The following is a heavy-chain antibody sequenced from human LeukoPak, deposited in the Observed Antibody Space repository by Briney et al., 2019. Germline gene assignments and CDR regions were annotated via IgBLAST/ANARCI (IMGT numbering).Heavy chain of an antibody. D-gene: IGHD4-17*01. CDR3: ASHGDYDAFDI. CDR2: INSVGSST. CDR1: RVTFSNYW. Sequence: GGSLRLSCAASRVTFSNYWMHWVRQAPGKGLEWVSRINSVGSSTSYADSVRGRFTISRDNARNTLYLQMNSLRAEDTAVYYCASHGDYDAFDIWGQGTMVTVSS. V-gene: IGHV3-74*01. J-gene: IGHJ3*02.